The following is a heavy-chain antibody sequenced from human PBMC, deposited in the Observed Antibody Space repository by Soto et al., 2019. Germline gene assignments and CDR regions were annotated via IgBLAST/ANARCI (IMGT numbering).Heavy chain of an antibody. V-gene: IGHV1-46*01. D-gene: IGHD3-10*01. CDR3: ARDYVYYYGSGSYYKNFYYYYGMDV. Sequence: ASVKVSCKASGYTFTSYYMHWVRQAPGQGLEWMGIINPSGGSTSYAQKFQGRVTMTRDTSTSTVYMELSSLRSEDTAVYYCARDYVYYYGSGSYYKNFYYYYGMDVWGQGTTVTVSS. J-gene: IGHJ6*02. CDR2: INPSGGST. CDR1: GYTFTSYY.